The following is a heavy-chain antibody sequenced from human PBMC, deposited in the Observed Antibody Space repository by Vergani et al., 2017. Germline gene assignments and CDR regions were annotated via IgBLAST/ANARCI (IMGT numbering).Heavy chain of an antibody. V-gene: IGHV5-51*01. CDR1: EYSFGNYW. J-gene: IGHJ4*02. CDR3: TGQTTYTDS. Sequence: EVELVQSGPEMRKPGESLKISCKGSEYSFGNYWIGWVRQMPGKGLEWMGIIYPADSDTRYSPSFQGQVTISAGKSLSTAFLQWDSLKASDTALYYCTGQTTYTDSWGQGTLVTVSS. CDR2: IYPADSDT. D-gene: IGHD1-1*01.